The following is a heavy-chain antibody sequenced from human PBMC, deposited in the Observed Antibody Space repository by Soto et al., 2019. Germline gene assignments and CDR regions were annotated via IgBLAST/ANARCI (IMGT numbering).Heavy chain of an antibody. D-gene: IGHD6-19*01. CDR1: GGSISSYY. V-gene: IGHV4-59*08. Sequence: LGNTSETLSLTCTVSGGSISSYYWSWIRQPPGKGLEWIGYIYYSGSTNYNPSLKSRVTISVDTSNSQFSLKLTSVTAADTAVYYCARVHVMVVAGSTFDYWGHGTLVTVSS. J-gene: IGHJ4*01. CDR2: IYYSGST. CDR3: ARVHVMVVAGSTFDY.